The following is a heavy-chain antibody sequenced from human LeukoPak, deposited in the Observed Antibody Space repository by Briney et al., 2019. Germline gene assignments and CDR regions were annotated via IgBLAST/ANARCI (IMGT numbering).Heavy chain of an antibody. D-gene: IGHD3-3*01. CDR1: GFTFSDYY. CDR3: ARSWYDFWSGYYPPIGMDV. V-gene: IGHV3-11*01. CDR2: ISSSGITI. Sequence: GGSLRLSCAASGFTFSDYYMSWIRQAPGKGLEWVSYISSSGITIYYADSVKGRFTISRDNAKNSLYLQMNSLRAEDTAVYYCARSWYDFWSGYYPPIGMDVWGQGTTVTVSS. J-gene: IGHJ6*02.